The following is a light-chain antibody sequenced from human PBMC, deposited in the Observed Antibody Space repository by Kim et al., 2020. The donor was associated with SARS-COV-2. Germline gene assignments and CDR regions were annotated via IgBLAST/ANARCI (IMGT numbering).Light chain of an antibody. J-gene: IGKJ1*01. CDR2: RAF. V-gene: IGKV3-20*01. Sequence: SPGERATLSCRARQSVRNNDVVWYQQKPGQAPRLLIYRAFSRASGIPDRFSGSGSGTDFTLTISRLEPEDFAVYYCQQYGASSGTFGQGTKVDIK. CDR3: QQYGASSGT. CDR1: QSVRNND.